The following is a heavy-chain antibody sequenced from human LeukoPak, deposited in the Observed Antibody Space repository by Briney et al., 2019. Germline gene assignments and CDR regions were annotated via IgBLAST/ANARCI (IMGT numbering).Heavy chain of an antibody. CDR2: IKQDGSEK. J-gene: IGHJ6*04. Sequence: GGSLRLSCAASGFTFSSYWMSWVRQAPGKGLEWVANIKQDGSEKYYVDSVKGRFTISRDNAKNSLYLQMNSLRAEDTAVYYCARVGAAAGTLYYYYGMDVWGKGTTVTASS. CDR3: ARVGAAAGTLYYYYGMDV. CDR1: GFTFSSYW. D-gene: IGHD6-13*01. V-gene: IGHV3-7*03.